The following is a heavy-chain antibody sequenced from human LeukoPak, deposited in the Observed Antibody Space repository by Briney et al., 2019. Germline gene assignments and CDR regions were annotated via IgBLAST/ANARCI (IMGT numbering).Heavy chain of an antibody. V-gene: IGHV1-24*01. D-gene: IGHD3-10*01. Sequence: AASVKVSCKVSGYTLTELSMHWVRQAPGKGLEWMGGFDPEDGETIYAQKFQGRVTMTRDTSISTAYMELSSLRSEDTAVYYCARGKEVSWVGEKAVQHWGQGTLVTVSS. CDR2: FDPEDGET. CDR3: ARGKEVSWVGEKAVQH. J-gene: IGHJ1*01. CDR1: GYTLTELS.